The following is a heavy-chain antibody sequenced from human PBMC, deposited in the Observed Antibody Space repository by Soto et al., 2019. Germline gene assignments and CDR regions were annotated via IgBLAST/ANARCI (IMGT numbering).Heavy chain of an antibody. V-gene: IGHV1-8*01. D-gene: IGHD2-15*01. CDR1: GYTFTSYD. Sequence: QVQLVQSGAEVKKPGASVKVSCKASGYTFTSYDINWVRQATGQGLEWMGWMNPNSGNTGYAQKFQGRVTMTRNTSICTAYMELSSLRSEDTAEYYCVSTNSGGSPFFGVYYYYMDVWGKGTTVTVSS. CDR2: MNPNSGNT. J-gene: IGHJ6*03. CDR3: VSTNSGGSPFFGVYYYYMDV.